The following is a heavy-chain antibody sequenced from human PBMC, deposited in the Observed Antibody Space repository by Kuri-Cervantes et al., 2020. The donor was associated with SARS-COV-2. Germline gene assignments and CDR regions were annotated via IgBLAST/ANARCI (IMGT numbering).Heavy chain of an antibody. V-gene: IGHV1-46*01. Sequence: ASVKVSCKASGYIFTSHNMHWVRQAPGQGLEWMGVLNPSGGSRINTQKFQGRLTMTRDTPTSTVYMELSSLRSDDTAVYYCAREYYYGSGRYYGAFDHWGQGTPVTVSS. J-gene: IGHJ4*02. CDR2: LNPSGGSR. D-gene: IGHD3-10*01. CDR3: AREYYYGSGRYYGAFDH. CDR1: GYIFTSHN.